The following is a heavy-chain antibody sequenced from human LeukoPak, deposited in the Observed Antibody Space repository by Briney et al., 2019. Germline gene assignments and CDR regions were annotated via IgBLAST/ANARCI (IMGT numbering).Heavy chain of an antibody. CDR3: AKTKMPHYYGSGSYVDY. CDR1: GFTFNSFA. Sequence: PGGSLRLSCAASGFTFNSFAMTWVRQSPGKGLEWVSAISGSGEGTYHADSVKGRFTISRDNSKNTLYLQMNSLGAEDTAVYYCAKTKMPHYYGSGSYVDYWGQGTLVTVPS. D-gene: IGHD3-10*01. CDR2: ISGSGEGT. J-gene: IGHJ4*02. V-gene: IGHV3-23*01.